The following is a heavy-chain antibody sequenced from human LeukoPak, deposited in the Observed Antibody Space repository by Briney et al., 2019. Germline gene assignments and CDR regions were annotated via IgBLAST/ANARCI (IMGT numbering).Heavy chain of an antibody. CDR2: INPNSGGT. V-gene: IGHV1-2*02. J-gene: IGHJ6*02. CDR3: AREIENGSGGYYYYYGMDV. Sequence: GASVKVSCKASGYTFTGYYMHWVRQAPGQGLEWMGWINPNSGGTNYAQKFQGRVTMTRDTSISTAYMELSRLRSDDTAVYYCAREIENGSGGYYYYYGMDVWGQGTTVTVSS. CDR1: GYTFTGYY. D-gene: IGHD3-10*01.